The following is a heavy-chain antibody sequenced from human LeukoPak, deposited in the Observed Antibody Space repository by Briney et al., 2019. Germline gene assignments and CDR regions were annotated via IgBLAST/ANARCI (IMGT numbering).Heavy chain of an antibody. D-gene: IGHD6-13*01. CDR1: GFTFSDYY. Sequence: GGSLRLSCAASGFTFSDYYMSWIRQAPGKGLEWVSYISNSGGTTYYIDSVKGRFTISRDNAKNSLYLQMNSLRAEDTAVYYCARKQAPSYFDYWGQGTLVTVSS. CDR3: ARKQAPSYFDY. J-gene: IGHJ4*02. CDR2: ISNSGGTT. V-gene: IGHV3-11*01.